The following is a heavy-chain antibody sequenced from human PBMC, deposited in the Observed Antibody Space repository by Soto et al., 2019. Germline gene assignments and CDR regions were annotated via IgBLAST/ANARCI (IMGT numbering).Heavy chain of an antibody. Sequence: ASVKVSCKASGGTFSSYAISWVRQAPGQGLEWMGGIIPIFGTANYAQKFQGRVTITADESTSTAYMELSSLRSEDTAVYYCARDRKSYGAPDAFDIWGQGTMVTVSS. CDR2: IIPIFGTA. CDR1: GGTFSSYA. V-gene: IGHV1-69*13. D-gene: IGHD1-26*01. CDR3: ARDRKSYGAPDAFDI. J-gene: IGHJ3*02.